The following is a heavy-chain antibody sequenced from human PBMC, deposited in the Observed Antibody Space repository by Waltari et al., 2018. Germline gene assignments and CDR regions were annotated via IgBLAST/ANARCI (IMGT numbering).Heavy chain of an antibody. CDR2: NNHSGST. J-gene: IGHJ6*03. CDR3: ARRGGGYYYYYMDV. Sequence: QVQLQQWGAGLLKPSETLSLTCAVYGGSFSGYYWSWIRQPPGKGLEWIGENNHSGSTNYNPSLKSRVTISVDTSKNQFSLKLSFVTGADTAVYYCARRGGGYYYYYMDVWGKGTTVTISS. D-gene: IGHD3-16*01. V-gene: IGHV4-34*01. CDR1: GGSFSGYY.